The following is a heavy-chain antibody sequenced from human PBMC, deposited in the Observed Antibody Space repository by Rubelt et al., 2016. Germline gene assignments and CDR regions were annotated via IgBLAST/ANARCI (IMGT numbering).Heavy chain of an antibody. CDR2: ISGSGGST. CDR1: GFTFSSYA. CDR3: AKRGGYDSSGYDY. V-gene: IGHV3-23*01. D-gene: IGHD3-22*01. J-gene: IGHJ4*02. Sequence: AASGFTFSSYAMSWVRQAPGKGLEWVSAISGSGGSTYYADSVKGRFTISRDNSKNTLYLQMNSLRAEDTAVYYCAKRGGYDSSGYDYWGQGTLVTVSS.